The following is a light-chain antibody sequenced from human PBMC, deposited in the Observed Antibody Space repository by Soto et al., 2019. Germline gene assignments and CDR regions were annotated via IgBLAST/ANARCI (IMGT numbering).Light chain of an antibody. CDR3: KSYAGSNTYV. Sequence: QSALTQPPSASGSPGQSVTISCTATKNDIGVYDFVSWYQHHPGKAPRLIIYEVVQRPSGVPDRFSGSKSGNTASLTVSGLRAADGADYFCKSYAGSNTYVFGSATKVTVL. CDR2: EVV. CDR1: KNDIGVYDF. J-gene: IGLJ1*01. V-gene: IGLV2-8*01.